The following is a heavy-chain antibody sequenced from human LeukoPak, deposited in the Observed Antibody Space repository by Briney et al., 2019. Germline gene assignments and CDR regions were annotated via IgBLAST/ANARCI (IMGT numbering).Heavy chain of an antibody. CDR1: GFTLGRHD. CDR3: VREARGYHYTYFDY. D-gene: IGHD5-18*01. CDR2: VSSGFHA. J-gene: IGHJ4*02. V-gene: IGHV3-13*01. Sequence: GGSLRLFCTASGFTLGRHDMHWVRQIPGQGLEWVAAVSSGFHAFFADSVQGRFTVSREDARNSLYLQMNSLRAGDTAVYYCVREARGYHYTYFDYWGQGTLVTVSS.